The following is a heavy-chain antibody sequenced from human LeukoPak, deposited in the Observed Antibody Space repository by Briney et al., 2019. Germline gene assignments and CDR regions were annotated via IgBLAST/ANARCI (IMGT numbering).Heavy chain of an antibody. CDR2: INHSGST. Sequence: SETLSLTCAVYGGSFSGYYWSWIRQPPGKGLEWIGEINHSGSTNYNPSLKSRVTISVDTSKNQFSLKLSSVTAADTAVYYCARGAWNWYYYDSSGYIHPDLDYWGQGTLVTVSS. CDR3: ARGAWNWYYYDSSGYIHPDLDY. CDR1: GGSFSGYY. V-gene: IGHV4-34*01. J-gene: IGHJ4*02. D-gene: IGHD3-22*01.